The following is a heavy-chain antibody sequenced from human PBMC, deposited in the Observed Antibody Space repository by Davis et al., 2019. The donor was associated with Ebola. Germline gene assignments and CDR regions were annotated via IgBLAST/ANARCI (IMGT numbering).Heavy chain of an antibody. CDR1: GYSFTSYW. CDR2: IDPSDSYT. CDR3: ARRSPYYYYHGMDV. Sequence: GESLKISCKGSGYSFTSYWISWVRQMPGKGLEWMGRIDPSDSYTNYSPSFQGHVTISADKSICTAYLQWSSLKASDTAMYNCARRSPYYYYHGMDVWGQGTTVTVSS. D-gene: IGHD1-26*01. V-gene: IGHV5-10-1*01. J-gene: IGHJ6*02.